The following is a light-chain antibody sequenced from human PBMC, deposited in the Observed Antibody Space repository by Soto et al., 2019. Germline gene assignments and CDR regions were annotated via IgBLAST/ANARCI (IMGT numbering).Light chain of an antibody. Sequence: IVLTQSPATRSLSPGERATLSCRASQSVKTFLVWYQQRTGQAPRLLIHDASHRAAGIPDRVSGSGSGTDVTLTISRLETEEVAVYYCQQYGSSPLTFGPGTKVDI. CDR1: QSVKTF. CDR2: DAS. V-gene: IGKV3-20*01. CDR3: QQYGSSPLT. J-gene: IGKJ3*01.